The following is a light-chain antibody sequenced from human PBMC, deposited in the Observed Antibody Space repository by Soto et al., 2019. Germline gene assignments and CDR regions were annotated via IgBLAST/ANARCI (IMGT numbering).Light chain of an antibody. CDR1: QGISSS. CDR2: AAS. CDR3: QQLNSYPIT. J-gene: IGKJ5*01. V-gene: IGKV1-9*01. Sequence: DIQMTQSPSSLSASVGARGTITCRASQGISSSLAWYQQKQGKXXKXXIYAASTLQSGVPSRFSGSGSGTEGTLTISSLQPEDFATYDCQQLNSYPITFGQGTRLEIK.